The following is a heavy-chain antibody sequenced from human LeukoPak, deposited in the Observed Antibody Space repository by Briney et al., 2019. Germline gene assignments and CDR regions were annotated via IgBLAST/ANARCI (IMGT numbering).Heavy chain of an antibody. CDR2: MNPNSGNT. Sequence: ASVKVSCKASGYTFTSYDINWVRQATGQGLEWMGWMNPNSGNTGYAQKFQGRVTMTRNTSISTAYMELSSLRSEDTAVYYCARGPTWPRRIQLWSYKRYYYYYMDVWGKGTTVTISS. V-gene: IGHV1-8*01. J-gene: IGHJ6*03. CDR1: GYTFTSYD. D-gene: IGHD5-18*01. CDR3: ARGPTWPRRIQLWSYKRYYYYYMDV.